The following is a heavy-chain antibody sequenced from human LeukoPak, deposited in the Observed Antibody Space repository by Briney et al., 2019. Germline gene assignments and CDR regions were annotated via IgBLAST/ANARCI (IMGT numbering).Heavy chain of an antibody. CDR3: ARYTYTFYLDY. V-gene: IGHV6-1*01. CDR1: GDSVSSTSAA. D-gene: IGHD2/OR15-2a*01. CDR2: TYFRSQWYS. J-gene: IGHJ4*02. Sequence: SQTLSLTCALSGDSVSSTSAAWNWIRQSPSRGLGWVGWTYFRSQWYSDYAVSVRGRISINADTSKNQFSLQLNSVTPEDTAIYFCARYTYTFYLDYWGQGTVVTVSS.